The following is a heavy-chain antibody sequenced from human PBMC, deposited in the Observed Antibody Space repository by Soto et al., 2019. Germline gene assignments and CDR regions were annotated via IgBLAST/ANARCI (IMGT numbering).Heavy chain of an antibody. V-gene: IGHV3-64*01. CDR2: ISSNGGST. D-gene: IGHD1-20*01. J-gene: IGHJ4*02. Sequence: GGSPRLSCAASGFTFSSYAMHWVRQAPGKGLEYVSAISSNGGSTYYANSVKGRFTISRDNSKNTLYLQMGSLRAEDMAVYYCATEVYDFFDYWGQGTLVTVSS. CDR1: GFTFSSYA. CDR3: ATEVYDFFDY.